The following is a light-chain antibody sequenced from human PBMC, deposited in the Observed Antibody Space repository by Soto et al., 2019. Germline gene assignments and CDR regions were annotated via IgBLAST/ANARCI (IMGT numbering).Light chain of an antibody. CDR2: GAS. Sequence: EIVLTQSPGTLSLSPGERATLSCRASQSVSSNLAWYQQKPGQAPRLLIYGASTRATGLPARFSGSGSGTEFTLTISSLQSEDFAVYYCQQYNNWPPQITFGQGTRLEI. J-gene: IGKJ5*01. V-gene: IGKV3-15*01. CDR3: QQYNNWPPQIT. CDR1: QSVSSN.